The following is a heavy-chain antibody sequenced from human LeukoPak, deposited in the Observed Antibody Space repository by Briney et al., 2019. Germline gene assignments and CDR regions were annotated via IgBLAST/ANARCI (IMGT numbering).Heavy chain of an antibody. D-gene: IGHD3-3*01. J-gene: IGHJ4*02. CDR3: ARDGYYDFWSGYHYYFDY. Sequence: ASVKASCKASGYTFTSYAMNWVRQAPGQGLEWMGWINTNTGNPTYAQGFTGRFVFSLDTSVSTAYLQISSLKAEDTAVYYCARDGYYDFWSGYHYYFDYWGQGTLVTVSS. V-gene: IGHV7-4-1*02. CDR2: INTNTGNP. CDR1: GYTFTSYA.